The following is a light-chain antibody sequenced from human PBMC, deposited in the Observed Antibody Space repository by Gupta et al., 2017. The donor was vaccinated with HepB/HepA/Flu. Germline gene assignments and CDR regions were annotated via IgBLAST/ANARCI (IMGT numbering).Light chain of an antibody. V-gene: IGKV3-15*01. Sequence: EILMTQSPDPLSVSPGERATLACRASQRSSSNLAWYQKKPGQAPRLLMYGASTRATGIPARFRSSGSGREFTLTISSMQSEDFAVYYCQQYNNWLTFGGGTKVEIK. CDR3: QQYNNWLT. J-gene: IGKJ4*01. CDR2: GAS. CDR1: QRSSSN.